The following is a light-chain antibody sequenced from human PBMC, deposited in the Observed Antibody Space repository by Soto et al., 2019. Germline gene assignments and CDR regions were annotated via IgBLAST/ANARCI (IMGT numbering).Light chain of an antibody. CDR3: QQAHSFPLT. CDR2: GAS. J-gene: IGKJ4*01. Sequence: DIQMTQSPSSVSASVGDRVTITCRASQNIRFWLAWYQQKPGKAPKPLIYGASSLQAGVPSRFSGSGSGTDFALTIISLQPEDVATDYWQQAHSFPLTFGGGTKVEI. V-gene: IGKV1D-12*01. CDR1: QNIRFW.